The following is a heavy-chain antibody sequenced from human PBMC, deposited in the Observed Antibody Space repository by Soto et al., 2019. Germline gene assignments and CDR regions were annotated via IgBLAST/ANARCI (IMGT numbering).Heavy chain of an antibody. J-gene: IGHJ3*02. CDR3: ARDPSSSGNTVFDI. Sequence: PSETLSLTCTVSGGSISSGDYYWSWIRQPPVKGLQWIGYIYYSGSTYYNPSLKSRVTISVDTSKNQFSLKLSSVTAADTAVYYCARDPSSSGNTVFDIWGQGTMVTVSS. V-gene: IGHV4-30-4*01. CDR2: IYYSGST. D-gene: IGHD3-22*01. CDR1: GGSISSGDYY.